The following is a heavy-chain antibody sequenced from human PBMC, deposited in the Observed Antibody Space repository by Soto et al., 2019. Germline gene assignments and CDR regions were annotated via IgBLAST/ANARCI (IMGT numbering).Heavy chain of an antibody. V-gene: IGHV3-23*01. CDR3: AKDRGVIDPFDY. D-gene: IGHD3-16*02. CDR1: GFAFSSYA. CDR2: ISGSNSGT. Sequence: EVQLLESGGGLVQPGGSLRLSCAASGFAFSSYAMSWVRQAPGKGLEWVSSISGSNSGTYYADAVKGRFTISRDNSNNTLYLQMNSLRAEDTAVYYCAKDRGVIDPFDYWGQGALVTVSS. J-gene: IGHJ4*02.